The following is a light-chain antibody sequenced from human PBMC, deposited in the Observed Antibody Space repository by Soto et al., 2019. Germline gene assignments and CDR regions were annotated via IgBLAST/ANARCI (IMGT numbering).Light chain of an antibody. V-gene: IGKV1-5*03. CDR2: QAS. J-gene: IGKJ1*01. CDR3: QHYNSYSPMWT. Sequence: DIQMAQSPSTLSASVGDRVIVTCRASQSINWLAWYQQKPGIAPKLLIYQASSLESGVTSRFSGSGSGTEFTLTISSLQPDDFGNYYCQHYNSYSPMWTFGQGTKVEIK. CDR1: QSINW.